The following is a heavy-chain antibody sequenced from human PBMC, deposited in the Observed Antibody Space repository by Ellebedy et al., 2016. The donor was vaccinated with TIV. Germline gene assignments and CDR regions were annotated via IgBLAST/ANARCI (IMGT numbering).Heavy chain of an antibody. J-gene: IGHJ4*02. CDR3: TRDLTNKVSGDY. CDR1: GYTFTAYY. V-gene: IGHV1-2*02. Sequence: AASVKVSCKTSGYTFTAYYIHWVRQAPGQGLEWMAWLNPNSGGTNYAQKFQGRVTVTRDTSTSTAFLELSRLRSDDTAVYYCTRDLTNKVSGDYWGQGTLVTVSS. CDR2: LNPNSGGT. D-gene: IGHD5/OR15-5a*01.